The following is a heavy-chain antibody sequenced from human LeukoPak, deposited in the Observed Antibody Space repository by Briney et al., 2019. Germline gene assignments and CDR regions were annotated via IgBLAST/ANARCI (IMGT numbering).Heavy chain of an antibody. CDR3: ATSPVYSYGHPYYFDY. D-gene: IGHD5-18*01. J-gene: IGHJ4*02. Sequence: GGSLRLSCAASGFTFSSHSMNWVRQAPGKGLEWVSSISSSGNYIYYADSVKGRFTISRDNARNSLFLQMNSLRAEDTAVYYCATSPVYSYGHPYYFDYWGQGTLVTVSS. V-gene: IGHV3-21*06. CDR2: ISSSGNYI. CDR1: GFTFSSHS.